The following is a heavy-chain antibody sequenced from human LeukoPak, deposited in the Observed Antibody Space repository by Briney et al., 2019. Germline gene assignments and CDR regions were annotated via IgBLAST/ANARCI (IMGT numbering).Heavy chain of an antibody. J-gene: IGHJ4*02. D-gene: IGHD3-3*01. Sequence: GGSLRLSCAASGFPFSRYSMNWVRQAPGEGPEWVSSISSSSSNKDYVDSVKGRFTVSRDNAKNSLYLQMNSLRAEDTAVYYCARDYDFWSGYRLDYWGQGTLVTVSS. CDR1: GFPFSRYS. V-gene: IGHV3-21*01. CDR2: ISSSSSNK. CDR3: ARDYDFWSGYRLDY.